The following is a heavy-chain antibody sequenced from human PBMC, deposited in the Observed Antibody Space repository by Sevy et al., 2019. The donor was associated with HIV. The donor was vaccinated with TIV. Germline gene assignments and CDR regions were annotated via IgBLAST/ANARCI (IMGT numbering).Heavy chain of an antibody. D-gene: IGHD3-22*01. V-gene: IGHV5-51*01. CDR3: ARTNYYDSSGYYSDLGYYYYYGMDV. CDR2: IYPGDSDT. CDR1: GYSFTSYW. Sequence: GESLKISCKGSGYSFTSYWIGWVRQMPGKGLEWMGIIYPGDSDTRYSPSFQGQVTISADKSISTAYLQWSSLKASDTAMYYCARTNYYDSSGYYSDLGYYYYYGMDVWGQGTTVTVS. J-gene: IGHJ6*02.